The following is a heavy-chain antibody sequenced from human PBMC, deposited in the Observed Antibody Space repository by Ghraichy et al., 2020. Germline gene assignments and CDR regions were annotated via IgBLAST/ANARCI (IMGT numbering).Heavy chain of an antibody. CDR2: ISGGSVST. D-gene: IGHD4-23*01. Sequence: GGSLRLSCAASGFTFSSYAMTWVRQAPGKGLEWVSSISGGSVSTSYADSVKGRFTISRDNSKNTLYLQMNTLRAEDTAVYYCAKQVGWQRPIDYWGQGTLVTVSS. CDR3: AKQVGWQRPIDY. J-gene: IGHJ4*02. CDR1: GFTFSSYA. V-gene: IGHV3-23*01.